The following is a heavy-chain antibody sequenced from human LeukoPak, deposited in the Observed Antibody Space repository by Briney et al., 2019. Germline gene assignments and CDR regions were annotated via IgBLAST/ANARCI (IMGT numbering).Heavy chain of an antibody. V-gene: IGHV1-8*01. Sequence: EASVTVSCTASGYTFTSYDINWVRQATGQGLEWMGWMNPNSGNTGYAQKFQGRVTMTRNTSISTAYMELSSLRSEDTAVYYCARGSMIVVGSRRYYYGMDVWGQGTTVTVSS. CDR3: ARGSMIVVGSRRYYYGMDV. J-gene: IGHJ6*02. CDR1: GYTFTSYD. D-gene: IGHD3-22*01. CDR2: MNPNSGNT.